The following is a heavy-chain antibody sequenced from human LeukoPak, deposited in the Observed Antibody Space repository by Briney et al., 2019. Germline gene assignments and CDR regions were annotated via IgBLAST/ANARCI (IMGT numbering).Heavy chain of an antibody. CDR1: GFTFSSYA. V-gene: IGHV3-23*01. D-gene: IGHD3-16*02. CDR2: ISGSGSST. CDR3: AKDLSGLRLGELSLYFSPFDY. Sequence: GGSLRLSCAASGFTFSSYAMSWVRQAPGKGLEWVSAISGSGSSTYYADSVKGRFTISRDNSKNTLYLQMNSLRAEDTAVYYCAKDLSGLRLGELSLYFSPFDYWGQGTLVIVSS. J-gene: IGHJ4*02.